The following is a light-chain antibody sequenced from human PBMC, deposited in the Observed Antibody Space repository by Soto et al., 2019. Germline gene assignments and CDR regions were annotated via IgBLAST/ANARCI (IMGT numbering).Light chain of an antibody. CDR1: QSVSSN. V-gene: IGKV3-15*01. J-gene: IGKJ2*01. Sequence: EIVMTQSPATLSVSPGERATLSCRASQSVSSNLAWYQQTPGQAPRLLLYGASTRATGIPARFSGSGSGTEFTLTISSLQSEDFAVYYCQQYNNWPYTFGQGTKLEIK. CDR2: GAS. CDR3: QQYNNWPYT.